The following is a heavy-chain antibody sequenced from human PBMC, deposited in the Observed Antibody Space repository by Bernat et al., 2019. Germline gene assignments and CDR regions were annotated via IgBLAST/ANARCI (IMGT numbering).Heavy chain of an antibody. J-gene: IGHJ4*02. CDR1: GFTFSSYG. Sequence: VQLVESGGGLVQPGRSLRLSCAASGFTFSSYGMHWVRQAPGKGLEWVAVIWYDGSNKYYADSVKGRFTISRDNSKNTLYLQMNSLRAEDTAVYYCARDPYYYDSSGYLRYWGQGTLVTVSS. D-gene: IGHD3-22*01. V-gene: IGHV3-33*01. CDR3: ARDPYYYDSSGYLRY. CDR2: IWYDGSNK.